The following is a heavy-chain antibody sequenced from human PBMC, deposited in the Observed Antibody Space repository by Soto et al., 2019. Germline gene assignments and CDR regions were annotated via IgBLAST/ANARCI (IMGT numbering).Heavy chain of an antibody. D-gene: IGHD6-13*01. V-gene: IGHV3-23*01. CDR2: ISGGGSTT. CDR1: GFTFSSYA. CDR3: SRHQAARGTTSRYFQY. J-gene: IGHJ1*01. Sequence: EVQLLESGGGLVQPEGSLRLSCEASGFTFSSYAMSWVRQAPGKGLEWVSGISGGGSTTYYADSVKGRFTISRDNSKNTLDLHLNSLRAEDTAVYYCSRHQAARGTTSRYFQYWGQGTLVTVSS.